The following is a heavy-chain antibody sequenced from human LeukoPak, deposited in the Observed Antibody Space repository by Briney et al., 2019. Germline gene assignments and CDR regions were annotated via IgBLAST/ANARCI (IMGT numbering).Heavy chain of an antibody. D-gene: IGHD2-2*01. CDR3: AREVGYSTSWYGRFDP. CDR2: INHNTGVS. CDR1: GYPFTGYY. Sequence: VASVKVTCKASGYPFTGYYLHWVRQAPGQGLEWVGRINHNTGVSDYAQKFQGRVTMTRDTSINTAYMELNRLRSDDTAVYYCAREVGYSTSWYGRFDPWGQGTLVTVSS. V-gene: IGHV1-2*06. J-gene: IGHJ5*02.